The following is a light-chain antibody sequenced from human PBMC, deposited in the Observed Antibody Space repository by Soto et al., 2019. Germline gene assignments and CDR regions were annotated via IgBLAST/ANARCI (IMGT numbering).Light chain of an antibody. Sequence: EIVLTQSPGSLSLSPGEGATLSCRAIPSVSSSFFAWHQQKPGQAPSLLIYAASRRATGVPDRFSGSGSGTDFTLSSSRLEAEYFAVYYCQQYETSVTFGQGTKVEIK. J-gene: IGKJ1*01. CDR2: AAS. V-gene: IGKV3-20*01. CDR3: QQYETSVT. CDR1: PSVSSSF.